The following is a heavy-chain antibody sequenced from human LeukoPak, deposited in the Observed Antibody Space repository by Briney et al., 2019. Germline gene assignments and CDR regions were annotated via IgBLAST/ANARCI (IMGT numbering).Heavy chain of an antibody. CDR1: GFTFSTYW. CDR3: ARGGLFRYGGTSGDY. J-gene: IGHJ4*02. Sequence: GGSLRLSREGSGFTFSTYWMTWVRQAPGKGLEWVANINQHGSESYYVDSVEGRFLISRDNAKNTLYLHMSNLRGDDMAVYYCARGGLFRYGGTSGDYWGQGTLVTVSS. CDR2: INQHGSES. D-gene: IGHD4/OR15-4a*01. V-gene: IGHV3-7*01.